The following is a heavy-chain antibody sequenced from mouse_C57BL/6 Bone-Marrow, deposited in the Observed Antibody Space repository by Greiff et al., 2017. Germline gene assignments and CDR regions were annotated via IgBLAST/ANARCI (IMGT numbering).Heavy chain of an antibody. CDR3: AGNYYGSGDY. Sequence: QVQLKQSGAELVRPGTSVKVSCKASGYAFTNYLIEWVKQRPGQGLEWIGVINPGSGGTNYNEKFKGKATLTADKSSSTAYMQLSSLTSEDSAVYFCAGNYYGSGDYWGQGTTRTVSA. CDR1: GYAFTNYL. J-gene: IGHJ2*01. CDR2: INPGSGGT. V-gene: IGHV1-54*01. D-gene: IGHD1-1*01.